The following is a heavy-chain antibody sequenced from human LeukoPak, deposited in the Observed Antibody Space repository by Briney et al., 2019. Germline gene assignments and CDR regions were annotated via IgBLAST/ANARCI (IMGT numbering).Heavy chain of an antibody. V-gene: IGHV1-8*01. CDR1: GYTFTSYD. CDR3: ARVPPRATHYGMDV. Sequence: GASVKVSCKASGYTFTSYDINWVRQATGQGLEWMGWMNPNSGNTGYAQKFQGRVTMTRNTSISTAYMELSSLRSEDTAVYYCARVPPRATHYGMDVWGQGTTVTVSS. J-gene: IGHJ6*02. CDR2: MNPNSGNT.